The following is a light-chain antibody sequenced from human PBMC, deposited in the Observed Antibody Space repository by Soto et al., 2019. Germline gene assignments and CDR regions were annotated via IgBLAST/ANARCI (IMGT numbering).Light chain of an antibody. Sequence: DIVMTQSPLSLPVTPGEPASISCRSSQSLLHSNGYNYLDWYLQQPGXSPXLLIYLGSNRASGVPDRFSGSGSGTYFTLKISRVEAEDVGVYYCMQPLQSWTFGQGTKVDIK. CDR1: QSLLHSNGYNY. CDR3: MQPLQSWT. J-gene: IGKJ1*01. V-gene: IGKV2-28*01. CDR2: LGS.